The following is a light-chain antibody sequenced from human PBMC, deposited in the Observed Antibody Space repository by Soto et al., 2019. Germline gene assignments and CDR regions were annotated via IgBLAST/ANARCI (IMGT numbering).Light chain of an antibody. CDR3: AAWDDSLNGPV. Sequence: QLVLTQPPSASGTPGQRVTISCSGSNSNIGSYSVNWYRHLPGTAPKLLVFSDDQRLSGVPDRFSGSKSGPSASLAISGLQSEDEADYYCAAWDDSLNGPVFGGGTKLTVL. CDR1: NSNIGSYS. J-gene: IGLJ2*01. V-gene: IGLV1-44*01. CDR2: SDD.